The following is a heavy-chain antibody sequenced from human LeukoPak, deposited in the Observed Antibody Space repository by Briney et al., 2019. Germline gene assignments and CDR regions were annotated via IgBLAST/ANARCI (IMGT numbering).Heavy chain of an antibody. Sequence: GGSLRLSCAASGFTVSSNYMHWVRQAPGKGLEWVAIISYNGSNKYYADSVKGRFTISRDNSKNTLYLEMNSLRAEDTAVYYCAKPYNYGVRGVHFDYWGQGTLVTVSS. CDR2: ISYNGSNK. CDR1: GFTVSSNY. V-gene: IGHV3-30*18. D-gene: IGHD4-17*01. CDR3: AKPYNYGVRGVHFDY. J-gene: IGHJ4*02.